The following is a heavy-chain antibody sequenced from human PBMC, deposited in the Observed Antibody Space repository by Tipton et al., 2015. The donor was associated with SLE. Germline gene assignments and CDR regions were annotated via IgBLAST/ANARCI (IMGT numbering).Heavy chain of an antibody. J-gene: IGHJ6*02. CDR2: ISSSGSTI. D-gene: IGHD3-3*01. CDR3: ARWTYYDFWSGGGSGMDV. V-gene: IGHV3-11*04. CDR1: GFTFSDYY. Sequence: SLRLSCAASGFTFSDYYMSWIRQAPGKGLEWVSYISSSGSTIYYADSVKGRFTISRDNSKNTLYLQMNSLRAEDTAVYYCARWTYYDFWSGGGSGMDVWGQGTTVTVSS.